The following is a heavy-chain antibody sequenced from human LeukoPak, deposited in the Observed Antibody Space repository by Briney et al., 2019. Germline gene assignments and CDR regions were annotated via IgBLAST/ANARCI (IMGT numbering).Heavy chain of an antibody. Sequence: SETLSLTCTVSGGSISSSSYYWGWIRQPPGKGLEWIGSIYYSGSTYYNPSLKSRVTISVDTSKNQFSLKLSSVTVADTAVYYCARRVDTAIYNWFDPWGQGTLVTVSS. CDR3: ARRVDTAIYNWFDP. D-gene: IGHD5-18*01. V-gene: IGHV4-39*01. CDR2: IYYSGST. CDR1: GGSISSSSYY. J-gene: IGHJ5*02.